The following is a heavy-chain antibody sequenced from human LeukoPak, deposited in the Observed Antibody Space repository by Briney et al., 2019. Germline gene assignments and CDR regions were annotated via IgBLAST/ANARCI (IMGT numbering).Heavy chain of an antibody. D-gene: IGHD3-3*01. J-gene: IGHJ5*02. CDR1: GYTFTSYD. CDR3: ARGQELSYYDFWSGYYTSWFDP. Sequence: GASVKVSCKASGYTFTSYDINWVGQATGQGQEWRGWMNPNSGKTGYAQKFQGRVTMTRNTSISTAYMELSSLRSEDTAVYYCARGQELSYYDFWSGYYTSWFDPWGQGTLVTVSS. V-gene: IGHV1-8*01. CDR2: MNPNSGKT.